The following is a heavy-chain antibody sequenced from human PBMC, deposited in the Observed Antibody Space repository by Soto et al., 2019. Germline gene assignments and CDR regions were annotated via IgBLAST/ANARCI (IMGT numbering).Heavy chain of an antibody. V-gene: IGHV3-7*01. CDR2: IKQDGSEK. J-gene: IGHJ4*02. Sequence: PGGSLRLSCAASGFSFSSSWMSWVREAPGKGLEWVANIKQDGSEKYYVDSVKGRFTIPRDNAKNSLYLQMNSLRAEDTAVYYCASENTYYDFWRCYDGPYFYPYWGRGTLDPVSS. CDR1: GFSFSSSW. CDR3: ASENTYYDFWRCYDGPYFYPY. D-gene: IGHD3-3*01.